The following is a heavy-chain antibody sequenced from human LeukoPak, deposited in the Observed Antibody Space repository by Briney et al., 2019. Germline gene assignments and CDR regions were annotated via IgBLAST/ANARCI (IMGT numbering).Heavy chain of an antibody. D-gene: IGHD2-15*01. V-gene: IGHV3-21*01. CDR2: ISSSSSYI. CDR3: ARDCSGGSCYEWDY. Sequence: GGSLRLSCAASGFTFSSYSMNWVRQAPGKGLEWVSSISSSSSYIYYADSVKGRFTISRDNAKNSLYLQMNSLRAEDTAVYYCARDCSGGSCYEWDYWGQGTLVTVSS. J-gene: IGHJ4*02. CDR1: GFTFSSYS.